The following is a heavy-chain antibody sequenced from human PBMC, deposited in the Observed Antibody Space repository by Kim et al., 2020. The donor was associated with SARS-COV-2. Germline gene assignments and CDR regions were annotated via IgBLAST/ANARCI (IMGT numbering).Heavy chain of an antibody. D-gene: IGHD3-10*01. J-gene: IGHJ6*02. CDR1: GGTFSSYA. CDR2: IIPIFGTA. V-gene: IGHV1-69*06. Sequence: SVKVSCKASGGTFSSYAISWVRQAPGQGLEWMGGIIPIFGTANYAQKFQGRVTITADKSTSTAYMELSSLRSEDTAVYYCAKNRRPLGQASADLRYYYGSGSHEYYYYYGMDVWGQGTTVTVSS. CDR3: AKNRRPLGQASADLRYYYGSGSHEYYYYYGMDV.